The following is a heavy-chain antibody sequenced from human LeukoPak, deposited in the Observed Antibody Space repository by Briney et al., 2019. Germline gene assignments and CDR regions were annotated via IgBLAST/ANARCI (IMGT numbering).Heavy chain of an antibody. CDR2: IYWNDDK. Sequence: SVPALVKPTQTLTLTCTFSGFSLSTPAMRVSWIRQPPGTALEWPARIYWNDDKFYNTSLKTRLTISKDTSKNQVVLTMTNMDPVDTATYYCARTQYSSSSRFYFDYWGQGTLVTVSS. D-gene: IGHD6-6*01. CDR1: GFSLSTPAMR. CDR3: ARTQYSSSSRFYFDY. V-gene: IGHV2-70*04. J-gene: IGHJ4*02.